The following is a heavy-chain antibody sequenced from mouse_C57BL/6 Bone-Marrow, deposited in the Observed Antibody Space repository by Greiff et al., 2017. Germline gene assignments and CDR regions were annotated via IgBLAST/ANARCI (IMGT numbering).Heavy chain of an antibody. V-gene: IGHV1-63*01. Sequence: QVQLKESGAELVRPGTSVKMSCKASGYPFTNYWLGWAKQRPGHGLEWIGDIYPGGGYTNYNEKFKGKATLTADKSSSTAYMQFSSLTSEDSAIYDCAREDDGYLPFAYWGQGTLVTGSA. J-gene: IGHJ3*01. CDR2: IYPGGGYT. CDR3: AREDDGYLPFAY. CDR1: GYPFTNYW. D-gene: IGHD2-3*01.